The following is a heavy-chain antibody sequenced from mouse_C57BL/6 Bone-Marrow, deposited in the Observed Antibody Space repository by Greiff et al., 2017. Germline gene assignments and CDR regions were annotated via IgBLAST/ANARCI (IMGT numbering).Heavy chain of an antibody. D-gene: IGHD1-1*01. V-gene: IGHV1-19*01. CDR2: INPYNGGT. Sequence: VQLKQSGPVLVKPGASVKMSCKASGYTFTDYYMNWVKQSHGKSLEWIGVINPYNGGTSYNQKFKGKATLTVDKSSSTAYMELNSLTSEDSAVYYCARSYYGNYFDYWGQGTTLTVSS. J-gene: IGHJ2*01. CDR3: ARSYYGNYFDY. CDR1: GYTFTDYY.